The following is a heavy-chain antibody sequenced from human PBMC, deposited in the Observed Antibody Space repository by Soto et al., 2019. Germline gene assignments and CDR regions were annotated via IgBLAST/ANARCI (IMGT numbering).Heavy chain of an antibody. V-gene: IGHV4-34*01. D-gene: IGHD3-3*01. CDR2: INPSGST. J-gene: IGHJ5*02. Sequence: SETLSLTCGVTGGSFNGYFWTWIRQPPGKGLEWLGQINPSGSTNDNPSLKSRVIMSVDTSKNRVSLNLLSVTAADTAVYYCARGYNDFWSGYFTWFDPWGQGTLVTVSS. CDR3: ARGYNDFWSGYFTWFDP. CDR1: GGSFNGYF.